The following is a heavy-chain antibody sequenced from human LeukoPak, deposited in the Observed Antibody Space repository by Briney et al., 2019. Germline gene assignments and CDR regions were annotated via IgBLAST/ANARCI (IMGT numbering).Heavy chain of an antibody. CDR3: ARNTQAIQPNWFDP. CDR1: GGTFSSYA. V-gene: IGHV1-69*04. J-gene: IGHJ5*02. Sequence: ASVKVSCRASGGTFSSYAISWVRQAPGQGLEWMGRIIPILGIANYAQKFQGRVTITADKSTSTAYMELSSLRSEDTAAYYCARNTQAIQPNWFDPWGQGTLVTVSS. CDR2: IIPILGIA. D-gene: IGHD5-18*01.